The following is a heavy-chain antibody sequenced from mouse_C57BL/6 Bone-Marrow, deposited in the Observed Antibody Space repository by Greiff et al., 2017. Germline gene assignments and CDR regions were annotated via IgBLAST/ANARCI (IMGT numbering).Heavy chain of an antibody. Sequence: VQLQQSGPGLVQPSQSLSITCTVSGFSLTSYGVHWVRQSPGKGLEWLGVIWRGGSTDYNAAFMSRLSITKDNSKSQVFFKMNSLQADDTAIYYCANESPFYYDYPYAMDVWGQGTSVTVSS. CDR1: GFSLTSYG. V-gene: IGHV2-5*01. CDR3: ANESPFYYDYPYAMDV. CDR2: IWRGGST. D-gene: IGHD2-4*01. J-gene: IGHJ4*01.